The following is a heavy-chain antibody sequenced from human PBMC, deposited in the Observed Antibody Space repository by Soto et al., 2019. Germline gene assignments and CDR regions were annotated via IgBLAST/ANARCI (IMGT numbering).Heavy chain of an antibody. CDR2: ISSSSSTI. CDR3: ARPEYSSSSYGMDV. D-gene: IGHD6-6*01. V-gene: IGHV3-48*02. Sequence: GGSLRLSCAASGFTFSSYSMNWVRQAPGKGLEWVSYISSSSSTIYYADSVKGRFTISRDNAKNSLYLQMNSLRDEETVVYYCARPEYSSSSYGMDVWGQGTTVTVSS. CDR1: GFTFSSYS. J-gene: IGHJ6*02.